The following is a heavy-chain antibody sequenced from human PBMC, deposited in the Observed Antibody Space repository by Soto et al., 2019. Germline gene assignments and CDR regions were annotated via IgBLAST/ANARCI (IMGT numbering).Heavy chain of an antibody. CDR2: IYSGGST. J-gene: IGHJ6*03. CDR3: ASTNSSSVGYYYYYYYMDV. CDR1: GFTVSSNY. V-gene: IGHV3-66*01. Sequence: GGSLRLSCAASGFTVSSNYMSWVRQAPGKGLEWVSVIYSGGSTYYADSVKGRFTISRDNSKNTLYLQMNSLRAEDTAVYYCASTNSSSVGYYYYYYYMDVWGKGTTVTVSS. D-gene: IGHD6-13*01.